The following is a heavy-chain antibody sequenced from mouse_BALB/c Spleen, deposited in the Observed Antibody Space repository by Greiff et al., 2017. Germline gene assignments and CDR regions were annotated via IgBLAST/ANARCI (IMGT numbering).Heavy chain of an antibody. V-gene: IGHV1-77*01. Sequence: QVQLKESGPELVKPGASVKMSCKASGYTFTDYVISWVKQRTGQGLEWIGEIYPGSGSTYYNEKFKGKATLTADKSSNTAYMQLSSLTSEDSAVYFCARHAGLRRGDYWGQGTSVTVSS. J-gene: IGHJ4*01. CDR3: ARHAGLRRGDY. CDR2: IYPGSGST. D-gene: IGHD2-4*01. CDR1: GYTFTDYV.